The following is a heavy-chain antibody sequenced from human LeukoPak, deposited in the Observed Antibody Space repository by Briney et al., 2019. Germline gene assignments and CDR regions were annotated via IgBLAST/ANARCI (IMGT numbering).Heavy chain of an antibody. J-gene: IGHJ5*02. Sequence: PGGSLRLSCAASGFTFSNCAMSWVRQAQGKGLEWVSGVSGSGDSTYYADSVKGRFTISRDNSNNTLFLLMNGLRAEDTAVYYCAKYMSSGSWGQGTLVTVSS. CDR1: GFTFSNCA. CDR3: AKYMSSGS. CDR2: VSGSGDST. D-gene: IGHD6-19*01. V-gene: IGHV3-23*01.